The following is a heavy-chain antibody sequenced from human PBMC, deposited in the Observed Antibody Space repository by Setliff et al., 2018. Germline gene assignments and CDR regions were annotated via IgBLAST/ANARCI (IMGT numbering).Heavy chain of an antibody. CDR2: VFSGDSDT. D-gene: IGHD6-25*01. CDR3: ARLGAPASHDAFDI. CDR1: GYRFTTYW. Sequence: PGESLKISCKGSGYRFTTYWIGWVRQMPGKGLEWMGIVFSGDSDTRYSPSFQGQVTMSAGKSINTAYLQWSSLKASDTAMYYCARLGAPASHDAFDIWGQGTMVTVSS. J-gene: IGHJ3*02. V-gene: IGHV5-51*01.